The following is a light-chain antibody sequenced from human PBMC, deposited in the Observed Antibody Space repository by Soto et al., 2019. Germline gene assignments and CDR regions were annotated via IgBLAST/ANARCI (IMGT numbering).Light chain of an antibody. Sequence: MVQSPCSRSASVGDRVTIPCRASQSITIYLNWYQQKPGEAPNLLIFGASTLQSGVPSRFSGSGSGTDFTLTISSLQSEDFATYYCQQYDSYSATFGQGTKVDVK. V-gene: IGKV1-39*01. J-gene: IGKJ1*01. CDR2: GAS. CDR1: QSITIY. CDR3: QQYDSYSAT.